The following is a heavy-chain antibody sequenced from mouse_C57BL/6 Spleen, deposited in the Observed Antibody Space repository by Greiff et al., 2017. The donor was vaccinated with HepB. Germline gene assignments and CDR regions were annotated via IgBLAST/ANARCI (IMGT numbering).Heavy chain of an antibody. V-gene: IGHV1-69*01. CDR3: ARFSYGYDEGFAY. J-gene: IGHJ3*01. D-gene: IGHD2-2*01. CDR2: IDPSDSYT. Sequence: QVQLQQPGAELVMPGASVKLSCKASGYTFTSYWMHWVKQRPGQGLEWIGEIDPSDSYTNYNQKFKGKSTLTVDKSSSTAYMQLSSLTSEDSAVYYCARFSYGYDEGFAYWGQGTLVTVSA. CDR1: GYTFTSYW.